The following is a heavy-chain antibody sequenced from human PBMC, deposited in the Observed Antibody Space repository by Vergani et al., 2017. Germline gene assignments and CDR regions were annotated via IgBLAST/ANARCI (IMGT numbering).Heavy chain of an antibody. D-gene: IGHD1-1*01. CDR2: ISGRSSYV. CDR1: VFIFSDYN. Sequence: EVQVVQSGGGLVKPGGSLRLSCETSVFIFSDYNLNWVRQAPGSGLEWVASISGRSSYVNYAVSVKGRFTISRDNAKNTLYLEMNALRAEDTAVYYCARDFLTRVTTLDYYYMGVWGKGTTVTVSS. CDR3: ARDFLTRVTTLDYYYMGV. J-gene: IGHJ6*03. V-gene: IGHV3-21*02.